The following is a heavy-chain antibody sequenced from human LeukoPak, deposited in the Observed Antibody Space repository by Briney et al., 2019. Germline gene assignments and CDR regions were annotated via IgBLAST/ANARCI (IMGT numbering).Heavy chain of an antibody. Sequence: GGSLRLSCAASGFTFSSYAMSWVRQAPGKGLEWVSAISGSGGSTYYADSVKGRFTISRDNSKNTLYLQMNSLRAEDTAVYYCARDKDDSIAFGYWGQGTLVTVSS. D-gene: IGHD6-13*01. V-gene: IGHV3-23*01. CDR3: ARDKDDSIAFGY. J-gene: IGHJ4*02. CDR2: ISGSGGST. CDR1: GFTFSSYA.